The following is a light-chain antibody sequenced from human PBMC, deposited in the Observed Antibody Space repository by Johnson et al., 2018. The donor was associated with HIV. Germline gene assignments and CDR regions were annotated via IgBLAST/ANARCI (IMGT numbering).Light chain of an antibody. Sequence: SVLTQPPSVSAAPGQKVTISCSGSSSNIGNNYVSWYQQLPGAAPKLLIFENNKRPSGIPDRFSGSKSGASATLVITGLQTGDEADDYCGTWHSLTIFFVFGTGPRVSVL. V-gene: IGLV1-51*02. CDR1: SSNIGNNY. J-gene: IGLJ1*01. CDR2: ENN. CDR3: GTWHSLTIFFV.